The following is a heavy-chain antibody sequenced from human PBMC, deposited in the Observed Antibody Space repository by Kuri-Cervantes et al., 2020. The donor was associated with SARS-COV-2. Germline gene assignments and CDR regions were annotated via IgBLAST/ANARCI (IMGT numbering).Heavy chain of an antibody. CDR3: ARDRGSSGWSWVYYYYGMDV. V-gene: IGHV1-69*13. CDR2: IIPISGTA. D-gene: IGHD6-19*01. CDR1: GGTFSSYV. Sequence: SVKVSCKASGGTFSSYVISWVRQAPGQGLEWMGGIIPISGTANYAQKFQGRVTITADESTSTAYMELSSLRSDDTAVYYCARDRGSSGWSWVYYYYGMDVWGQGTTVTVSS. J-gene: IGHJ6*02.